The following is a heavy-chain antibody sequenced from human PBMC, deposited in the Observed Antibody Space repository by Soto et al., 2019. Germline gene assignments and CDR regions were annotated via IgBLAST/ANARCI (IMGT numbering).Heavy chain of an antibody. Sequence: GASVKVSCKASCYTFSSYGISWVRQAPGQGLEWMGWISAYNGNTNYEQKLQGRVTMTTDTSTSIADMELRSLRSDDTAVYYCARGEPGANYPYYFDYWGQGTLVTV. V-gene: IGHV1-18*01. CDR3: ARGEPGANYPYYFDY. D-gene: IGHD1-26*01. CDR1: CYTFSSYG. J-gene: IGHJ4*02. CDR2: ISAYNGNT.